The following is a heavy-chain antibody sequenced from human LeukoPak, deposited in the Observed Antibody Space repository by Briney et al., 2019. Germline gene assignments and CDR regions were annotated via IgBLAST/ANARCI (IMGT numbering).Heavy chain of an antibody. CDR1: GGSISSSSSY. CDR3: ARGVRGSTAAGTFDY. D-gene: IGHD6-13*01. CDR2: IYYSGST. J-gene: IGHJ4*02. Sequence: SETLSLTCTVSGGSISSSSSYWSWIRQPPGKGLEWIGYIYYSGSTNYNPSLKSRVTISVDTSKNQFSLKLSSVTAADTAVYYCARGVRGSTAAGTFDYWGQGTLVTVSS. V-gene: IGHV4-61*01.